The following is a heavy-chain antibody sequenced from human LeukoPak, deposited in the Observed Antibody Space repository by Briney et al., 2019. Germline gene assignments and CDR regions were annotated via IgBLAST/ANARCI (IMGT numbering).Heavy chain of an antibody. Sequence: GGSLRLSCAASGFTVSSNYMSWVRQAPGKGLEWVSVIYSGGSTYYADSVKGRFTISRDNSKNTLYLQMNSLRAEDTAVYYCARARIAAAVPYYFDYWGQGILVTVSS. J-gene: IGHJ4*02. D-gene: IGHD6-13*01. CDR1: GFTVSSNY. CDR3: ARARIAAAVPYYFDY. V-gene: IGHV3-53*01. CDR2: IYSGGST.